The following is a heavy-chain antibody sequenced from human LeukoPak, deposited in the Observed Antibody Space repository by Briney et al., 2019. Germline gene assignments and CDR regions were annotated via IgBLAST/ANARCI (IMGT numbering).Heavy chain of an antibody. D-gene: IGHD3-3*01. J-gene: IGHJ4*02. CDR3: ASGDYDFWSGYPLYYFDY. V-gene: IGHV1-69*01. CDR2: MIPIFGTA. Sequence: ASVKVSCKASGGTFSSYAISWVRQAPGQGLEWMGGMIPIFGTANYAQKFQGRVTITADESTSTAYMELSSLRSEDTAVYYCASGDYDFWSGYPLYYFDYWGQGTLVTVSS. CDR1: GGTFSSYA.